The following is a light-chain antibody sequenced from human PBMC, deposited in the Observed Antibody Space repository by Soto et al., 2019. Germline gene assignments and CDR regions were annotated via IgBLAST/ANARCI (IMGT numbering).Light chain of an antibody. CDR3: QQRKNWPQT. CDR2: DAS. V-gene: IGKV3-11*01. Sequence: VLTQSPATLSFSPGERAHLSCRASQSVSTYLAWYPQKPGQGPRLRIYDASNRATGIPARFSGSGSGTDFTLTISSLEPEDFAVYYWQQRKNWPQTFGKGTKV. J-gene: IGKJ1*01. CDR1: QSVSTY.